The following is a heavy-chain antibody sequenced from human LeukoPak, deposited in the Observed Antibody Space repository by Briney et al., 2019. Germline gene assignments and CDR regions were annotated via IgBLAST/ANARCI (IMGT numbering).Heavy chain of an antibody. CDR1: GFTFSSYT. J-gene: IGHJ5*02. D-gene: IGHD6-13*01. CDR2: ISWDGGST. V-gene: IGHV3-43*01. Sequence: GGSLRLSCAASGFTFSSYTMHWVRQAPGKGLEWVSLISWDGGSTYYADSVKGRFTISRDNSKNSLYLQMNSLRTEDTALYYCAKGAYSSSWHSNWFDPWGQGTLVTVSS. CDR3: AKGAYSSSWHSNWFDP.